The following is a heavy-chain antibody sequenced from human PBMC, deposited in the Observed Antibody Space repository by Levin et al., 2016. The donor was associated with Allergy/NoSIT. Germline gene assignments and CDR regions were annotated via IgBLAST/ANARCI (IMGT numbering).Heavy chain of an antibody. D-gene: IGHD3-10*01. CDR2: ISFNGGST. V-gene: IGHV3-23*01. Sequence: VRQAPGKGLEWVSSISFNGGSTYYAGSVEGRFTISRDNSKNTLYLQMNSLRAEDTAVYYCGKDFTYLGSGPVDYWGQGTLVTVSS. CDR3: GKDFTYLGSGPVDY. J-gene: IGHJ4*02.